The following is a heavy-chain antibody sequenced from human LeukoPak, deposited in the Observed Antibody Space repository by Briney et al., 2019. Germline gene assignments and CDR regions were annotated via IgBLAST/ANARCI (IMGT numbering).Heavy chain of an antibody. Sequence: GGSLRLSCAASGFTFSSYGMHWVRQAPGKGLEWVAVISYDGSNKYYADSVKGRFTISRDNSKNTLYLQMNSLRAEDTAVYYCAKGGTVVPAAGYYFDYWGQGTLVTVSS. CDR3: AKGGTVVPAAGYYFDY. D-gene: IGHD2-2*01. J-gene: IGHJ4*02. CDR1: GFTFSSYG. CDR2: ISYDGSNK. V-gene: IGHV3-30*18.